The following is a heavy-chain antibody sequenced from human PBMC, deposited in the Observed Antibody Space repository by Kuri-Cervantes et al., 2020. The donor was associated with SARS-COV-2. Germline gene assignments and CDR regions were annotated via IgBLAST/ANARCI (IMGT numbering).Heavy chain of an antibody. J-gene: IGHJ4*02. D-gene: IGHD3-16*01. V-gene: IGHV4-59*08. Sequence: SETLSLTCTVSNGSISNYYWSWIRQPPGKALEWIGYVYYSGTTKYNPSLKSRVTISLGTSKNQFSLKLSSVTAADTAVYYCARHTFPMGGFDYWGQGTLVTISS. CDR1: NGSISNYY. CDR2: VYYSGTT. CDR3: ARHTFPMGGFDY.